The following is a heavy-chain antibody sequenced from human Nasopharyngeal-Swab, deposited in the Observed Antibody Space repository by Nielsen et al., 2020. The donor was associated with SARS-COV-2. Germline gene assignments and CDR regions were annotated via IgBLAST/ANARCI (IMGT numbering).Heavy chain of an antibody. J-gene: IGHJ4*02. V-gene: IGHV1-2*02. D-gene: IGHD3-22*01. CDR2: INPYSGDT. Sequence: ASVQVSRKTSGYTFTDYYIHWVRHVSGQGLEWVGCINPYSGDTKYAQKFQGRVNVTRDTSRSTAYIELSRLRSDDTAAYYCARDYYDNYDSDYWGQGTLVTVSS. CDR1: GYTFTDYY. CDR3: ARDYYDNYDSDY.